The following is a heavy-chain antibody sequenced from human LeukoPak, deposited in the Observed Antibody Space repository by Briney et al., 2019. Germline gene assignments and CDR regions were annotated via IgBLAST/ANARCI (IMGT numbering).Heavy chain of an antibody. D-gene: IGHD3-3*01. J-gene: IGHJ5*02. CDR2: ISSSGSSI. CDR1: GFTFNKYW. V-gene: IGHV3-11*01. Sequence: GGSLRLSCAASGFTFNKYWMHWIRQAPGKGLEWVAYISSSGSSIYYRDSVRGRFTISRDNAKNSLFLQMNSLRPEDTAVYYCARGKRRFWFDPWGQGTLVTVSS. CDR3: ARGKRRFWFDP.